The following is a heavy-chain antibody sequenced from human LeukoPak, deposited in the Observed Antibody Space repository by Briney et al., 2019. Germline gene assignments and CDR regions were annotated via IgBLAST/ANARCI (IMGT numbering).Heavy chain of an antibody. CDR1: GFTFSSYE. D-gene: IGHD6-19*01. V-gene: IGHV3-48*03. J-gene: IGHJ4*02. Sequence: PGGSLRLPCAASGFTFSSYEMNWVRQAPGKGLEWVSYISSSGSTIYYADSVKGRFTISRDNAKNSLYLQMNSLRAEDTAVYYCARDNSQWLVRGIDYWGQGTLVTVSS. CDR2: ISSSGSTI. CDR3: ARDNSQWLVRGIDY.